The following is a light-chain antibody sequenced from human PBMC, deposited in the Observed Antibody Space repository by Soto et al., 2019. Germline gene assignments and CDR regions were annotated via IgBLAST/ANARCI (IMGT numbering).Light chain of an antibody. J-gene: IGKJ1*01. CDR3: QQSYSPPPWA. Sequence: DIQMTPSPSSLSATVGDRFAITCLASQSISFYLNWYQQKPGKAPNLLIYATSSLQSGVPSRFSGSGSGTDFNLTISSLQPEDFATYYCQQSYSPPPWAFGQGTKVDIK. CDR2: ATS. CDR1: QSISFY. V-gene: IGKV1-39*01.